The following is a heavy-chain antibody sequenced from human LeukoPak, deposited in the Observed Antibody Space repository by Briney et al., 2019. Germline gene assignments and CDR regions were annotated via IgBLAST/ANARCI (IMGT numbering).Heavy chain of an antibody. J-gene: IGHJ4*02. CDR3: ARAVAGIDY. D-gene: IGHD6-19*01. CDR1: GFTFGTYG. CDR2: IWYDGSNK. V-gene: IGHV3-33*01. Sequence: PGRSLRLSCAASGFTFGTYGMHWVRQAPGKGLEWVAVIWYDGSNKYYADSVKGRFTISRDNAKNSLYLQMNSLRDEDTAVYYCARAVAGIDYWGQGTLVTVSS.